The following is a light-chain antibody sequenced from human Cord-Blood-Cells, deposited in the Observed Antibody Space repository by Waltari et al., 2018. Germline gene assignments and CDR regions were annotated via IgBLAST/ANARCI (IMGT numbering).Light chain of an antibody. CDR2: WAS. V-gene: IGKV4-1*01. CDR1: PSVLYSSNNKHY. Sequence: DIVMTQSPDSLAVSLGERDTINCTSSPSVLYSSNNKHYLAWYQQKPGQPPKLLIYWASTRESGVPDRFSGSRAGTDFTLTISSLQAEDVAVYYCQQYYSTPYTFGQGTKLEIK. CDR3: QQYYSTPYT. J-gene: IGKJ2*01.